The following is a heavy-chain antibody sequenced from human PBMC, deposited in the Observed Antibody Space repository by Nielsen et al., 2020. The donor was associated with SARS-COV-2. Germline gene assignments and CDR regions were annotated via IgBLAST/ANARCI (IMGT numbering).Heavy chain of an antibody. V-gene: IGHV3-49*02. D-gene: IGHD1-26*01. J-gene: IGHJ4*02. CDR2: IRSKAYGRTT. Sequence: WIRQPPGKGLEWVGFIRSKAYGRTTEYAASVKGRFTISRDDSKSIAYLQMNSLKTEDTAVYYCSRLYSGATDYWGQGILVTVSS. CDR3: SRLYSGATDY.